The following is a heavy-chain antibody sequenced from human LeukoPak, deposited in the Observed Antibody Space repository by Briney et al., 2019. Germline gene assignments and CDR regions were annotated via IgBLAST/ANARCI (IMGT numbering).Heavy chain of an antibody. CDR3: ARDRLDHYYGSGSPNYYFDY. V-gene: IGHV1-46*01. J-gene: IGHJ4*02. D-gene: IGHD3-10*01. CDR1: GYTFTSYD. CDR2: INPSGGST. Sequence: ASVKVSCKASGYTFTSYDINWVRQAPGQGLEWMGIINPSGGSTSYTQKFQGRVTMTRDTSTSTVYMELSSLRSEDTAVYYCARDRLDHYYGSGSPNYYFDYWGQGTLVTVSS.